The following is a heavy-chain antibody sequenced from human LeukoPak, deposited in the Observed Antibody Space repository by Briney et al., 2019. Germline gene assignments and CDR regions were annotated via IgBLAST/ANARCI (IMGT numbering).Heavy chain of an antibody. D-gene: IGHD6-19*01. Sequence: PGGSLGLSCSASGFTFSTYAMHWVRQAPGKGLEYVSAIGRNGDSTYYADSVKGRFTISRDNSKNTLYLQMSSLRPEDTAVYYCVKDREMGSGWAYFQHWGQGTLVTVSS. CDR3: VKDREMGSGWAYFQH. CDR2: IGRNGDST. V-gene: IGHV3-64D*06. J-gene: IGHJ1*01. CDR1: GFTFSTYA.